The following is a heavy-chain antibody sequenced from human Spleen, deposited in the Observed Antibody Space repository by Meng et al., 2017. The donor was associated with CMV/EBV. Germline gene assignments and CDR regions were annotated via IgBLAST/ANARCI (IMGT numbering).Heavy chain of an antibody. D-gene: IGHD7-27*01. CDR1: GYRFTNYW. Sequence: GGSLRLSCKASGYRFTNYWIGWVRQMPGKGLEWMGIIYPGDSDTRYSPSFQGQVTISADKSISTAYLQWSSLKASDTAMYYCARLFDTGDLGGGWFDPWGQGTLVTVSS. J-gene: IGHJ5*02. CDR2: IYPGDSDT. V-gene: IGHV5-51*01. CDR3: ARLFDTGDLGGGWFDP.